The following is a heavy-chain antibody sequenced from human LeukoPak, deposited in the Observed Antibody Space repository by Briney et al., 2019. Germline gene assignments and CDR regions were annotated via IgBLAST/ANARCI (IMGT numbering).Heavy chain of an antibody. V-gene: IGHV1-2*02. Sequence: GASVKVSCKASGYTFTGYYMHWVRQAPGQGLEWMGWINPNSGGTNYAQKFQGRVTMTRDTSISTAYMELSRLRSDDTAVYYCARDPSSSSFYYYYYYMDVWGKGTTVTVSS. D-gene: IGHD6-6*01. CDR1: GYTFTGYY. J-gene: IGHJ6*03. CDR3: ARDPSSSSFYYYYYYMDV. CDR2: INPNSGGT.